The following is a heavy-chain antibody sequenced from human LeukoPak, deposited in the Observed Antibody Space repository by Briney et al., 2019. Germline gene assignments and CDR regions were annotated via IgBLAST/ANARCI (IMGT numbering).Heavy chain of an antibody. V-gene: IGHV3-23*01. J-gene: IGHJ4*02. D-gene: IGHD3-16*01. CDR1: GITFSSLA. CDR2: ITGSGGST. CDR3: AKWPEGAMDYFDY. Sequence: QSGGSLRLSCAASGITFSSLAMSGFGGAPGRGREGVSAITGSGGSTYYADSVKGRFTISRDNSKNTLYLEMSSLRVEDTAIYYCAKWPEGAMDYFDYWGQGTLVTVSS.